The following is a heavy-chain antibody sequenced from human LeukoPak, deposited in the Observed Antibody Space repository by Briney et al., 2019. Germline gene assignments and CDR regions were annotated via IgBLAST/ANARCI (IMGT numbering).Heavy chain of an antibody. CDR2: INPNSGGT. Sequence: ASVKVSCKASGYTFTVYYIYWVRQAPGQGLEWMGWINPNSGGTNYAQKFQGRVTMTRDTSISTAYMELSRLRSDDTAVYYCARGGDYNWNFDYWGQGSLVTVSS. D-gene: IGHD1-20*01. CDR3: ARGGDYNWNFDY. CDR1: GYTFTVYY. J-gene: IGHJ4*02. V-gene: IGHV1-2*02.